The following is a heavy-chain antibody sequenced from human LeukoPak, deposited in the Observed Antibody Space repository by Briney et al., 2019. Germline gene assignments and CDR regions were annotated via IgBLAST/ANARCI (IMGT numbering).Heavy chain of an antibody. CDR1: GGTFSSYA. V-gene: IGHV1-69*13. Sequence: SVKVSCKASGGTFSSYAISWVRQAPGQGPEWMGGIIPIFGTANYAQKFQGRVTITADESTSTAYMELSSLRSEDTAVYYCASSDDSSGYYWLDPWGQGTLVTVSS. J-gene: IGHJ5*02. D-gene: IGHD3-22*01. CDR2: IIPIFGTA. CDR3: ASSDDSSGYYWLDP.